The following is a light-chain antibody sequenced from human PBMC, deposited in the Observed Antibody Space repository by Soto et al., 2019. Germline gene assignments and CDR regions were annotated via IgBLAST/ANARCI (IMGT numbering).Light chain of an antibody. J-gene: IGLJ2*01. CDR1: SSDVGDYNY. Sequence: QSALTQPASVSGSPGQSITISCTGTSSDVGDYNYVSWYQQHPGKAPKLMIYEVSHRLSGVSNRFSGSKSGYTASLTISGLQDEDEADYYCGSYISNSIVVFGGGTKVTVL. V-gene: IGLV2-14*01. CDR3: GSYISNSIVV. CDR2: EVS.